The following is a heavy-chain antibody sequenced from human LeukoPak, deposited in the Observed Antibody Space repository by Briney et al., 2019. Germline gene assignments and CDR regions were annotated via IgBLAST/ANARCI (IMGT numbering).Heavy chain of an antibody. J-gene: IGHJ4*02. V-gene: IGHV4-39*07. Sequence: SETLSLTCTVSGGSISSSSYYWGWIRQPPGNGLEGIGSIYDSGSTYYSPSVKSRGTLSVDTSKTQFSLKLSPVTAADTAVYYCARDPYYYASSGYYGYWRQGTLVTVSS. D-gene: IGHD3-22*01. CDR3: ARDPYYYASSGYYGY. CDR1: GGSISSSSYY. CDR2: IYDSGST.